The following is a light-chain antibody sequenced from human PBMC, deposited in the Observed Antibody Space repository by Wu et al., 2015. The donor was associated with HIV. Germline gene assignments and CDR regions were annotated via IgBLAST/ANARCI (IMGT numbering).Light chain of an antibody. V-gene: IGKV1-39*01. CDR1: QSISRY. CDR2: AAS. CDR3: QQLNSYPPKIT. Sequence: DIQMTQSPSSLSASVGDRVTITCRASQSISRYLNWYQQRSGKAPKLLIYAASSLQSGVPSRFSGSGSGTVFTLTISSLQPEDFATYYCQQLNSYPPKITFGPGTKVDIK. J-gene: IGKJ3*01.